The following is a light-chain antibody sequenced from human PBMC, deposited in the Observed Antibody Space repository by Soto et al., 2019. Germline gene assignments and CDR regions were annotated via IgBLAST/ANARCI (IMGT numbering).Light chain of an antibody. CDR2: EVT. CDR1: SSDVGGYDY. CDR3: SSLRSGSTRV. J-gene: IGLJ1*01. Sequence: QSALTQPASVSGSPGQWISISCTGTSSDVGGYDYVSWYQHHPDKAPKLIIYEVTHRPSGVSNRFSGSKSDNTASLTISGLQAEDEADYYCSSLRSGSTRVFGTGTKLTVL. V-gene: IGLV2-14*01.